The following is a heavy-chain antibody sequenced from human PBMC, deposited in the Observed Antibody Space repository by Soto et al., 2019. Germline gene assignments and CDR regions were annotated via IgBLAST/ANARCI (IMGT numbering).Heavy chain of an antibody. CDR3: AKGKISTTTYTSLDS. CDR2: ISGSGGST. Sequence: GGSLRLSCAASGFTFSSYAMSWVRQAPGKGLEWVSAISGSGGSTYYADSVKGRFTISRDNFKSSLYLQMSSLRAEDTAVYYCAKGKISTTTYTSLDSWGQGT. CDR1: GFTFSSYA. V-gene: IGHV3-23*01. J-gene: IGHJ5*01. D-gene: IGHD1-26*01.